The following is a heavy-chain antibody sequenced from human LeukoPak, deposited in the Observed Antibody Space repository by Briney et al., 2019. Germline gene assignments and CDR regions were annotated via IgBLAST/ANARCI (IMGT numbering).Heavy chain of an antibody. J-gene: IGHJ2*01. CDR2: VSDSGYST. V-gene: IGHV3-23*01. Sequence: GGSLRLSCAASGFTFSSYAMSWVRQAPGKGLEWVSAVSDSGYSTYYADSVKGRFTISRDNSKNTLYLQMSSLRAEDTAVYYCAKGGRSWYFDLWGRGTLVTVSS. D-gene: IGHD1-1*01. CDR3: AKGGRSWYFDL. CDR1: GFTFSSYA.